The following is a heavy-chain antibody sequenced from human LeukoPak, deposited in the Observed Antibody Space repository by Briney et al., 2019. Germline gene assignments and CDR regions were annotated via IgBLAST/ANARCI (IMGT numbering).Heavy chain of an antibody. V-gene: IGHV4-59*01. D-gene: IGHD3-10*01. CDR3: ARVRTGKSGSGRTLDY. Sequence: PSETLSLTCTVSGGSISSYCWSWIRQPPGKGLEWIRYIYYSGSTNYNPSLKSRVTISVDTSKNQFSLKLSSVTAADTAVYYCARVRTGKSGSGRTLDYWGQGTLVTVSS. CDR2: IYYSGST. CDR1: GGSISSYC. J-gene: IGHJ4*02.